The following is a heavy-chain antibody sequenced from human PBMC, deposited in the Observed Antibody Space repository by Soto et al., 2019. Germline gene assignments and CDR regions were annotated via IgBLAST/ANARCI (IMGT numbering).Heavy chain of an antibody. CDR2: ISGSGSST. J-gene: IGHJ4*02. Sequence: EVQLLESGGGLVQPGGSLRLSCEASGFTFSSYAMNWVRQAPGKGLEWVSVISGSGSSTYYADSVKGRFTISRDNSKNTLYLQMNSLRAEDTAVYYCASRSSGWYFDYWGQGTLVTVSS. CDR3: ASRSSGWYFDY. V-gene: IGHV3-23*01. CDR1: GFTFSSYA. D-gene: IGHD6-19*01.